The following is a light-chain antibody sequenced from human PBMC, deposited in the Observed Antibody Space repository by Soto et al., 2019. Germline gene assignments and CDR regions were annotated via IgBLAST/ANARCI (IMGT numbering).Light chain of an antibody. J-gene: IGKJ1*01. CDR1: QSLLHSNGYNY. Sequence: DIVMTQSPLSLPVTPGEPASISCRSSQSLLHSNGYNYLDWYLQKPGQSPQLLIYLGSNRASGVPERFSGSGSGTDFTLKISRVEAEDVGVYYCMQAFRTFGQGTKVEIK. CDR3: MQAFRT. V-gene: IGKV2-28*01. CDR2: LGS.